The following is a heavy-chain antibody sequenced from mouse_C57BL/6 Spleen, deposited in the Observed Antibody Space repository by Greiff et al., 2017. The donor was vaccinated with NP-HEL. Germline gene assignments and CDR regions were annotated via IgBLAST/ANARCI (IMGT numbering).Heavy chain of an antibody. D-gene: IGHD2-1*01. Sequence: VQLQESGPGLVAPSQSLSITCTVSGFSLTSYGVHWVRQPPGKGLEWLVVIWSDGSTTYNSALKSRLSISKDNSKSQVFLKMNSLQTDDTAMYYCARGGLDGNLYAMDYWGQGTSVTVSS. CDR2: IWSDGST. CDR3: ARGGLDGNLYAMDY. V-gene: IGHV2-6*03. CDR1: GFSLTSYG. J-gene: IGHJ4*01.